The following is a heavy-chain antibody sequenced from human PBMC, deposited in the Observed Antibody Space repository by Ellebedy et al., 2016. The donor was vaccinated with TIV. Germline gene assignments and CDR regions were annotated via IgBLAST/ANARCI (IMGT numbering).Heavy chain of an antibody. D-gene: IGHD3-10*01. CDR2: ISGGADVQ. J-gene: IGHJ4*02. CDR3: ARELNAPRGHLDN. V-gene: IGHV3-30-3*01. Sequence: GESLKISXAASGFTFSAYSMHWLRQAPGKGLEWVAVISGGADVQYYADSVKGRFTISRDNSKNTVFLQMNSLRPEDTAVDSCARELNAPRGHLDNWGQGTLVSVSS. CDR1: GFTFSAYS.